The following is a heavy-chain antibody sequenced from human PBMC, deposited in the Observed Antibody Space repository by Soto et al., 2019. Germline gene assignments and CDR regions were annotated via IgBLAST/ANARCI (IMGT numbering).Heavy chain of an antibody. Sequence: QVQLVQSGGEVKKPGASVTVSCKASGYTFINYHITWVRQAPGQGLEWMAWINTYNGMTDYAQRFQGRVTMTRDTSTRTAYIELRNLGSDDTAVYFCAQSPRGEMATDWGQGTLVTVSS. CDR2: INTYNGMT. J-gene: IGHJ4*02. D-gene: IGHD5-12*01. CDR1: GYTFINYH. CDR3: AQSPRGEMATD. V-gene: IGHV1-18*01.